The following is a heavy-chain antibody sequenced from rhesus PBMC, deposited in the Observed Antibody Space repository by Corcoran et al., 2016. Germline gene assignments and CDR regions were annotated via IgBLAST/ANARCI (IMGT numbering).Heavy chain of an antibody. J-gene: IGHJ4*01. V-gene: IGHV4-93*01. Sequence: QVQLQESGPAVVKPSETLSLTCAVSGGSISSSNWWSWIRQSPGKGLEWIGGIDGSGGSTEYNPSLKSRVTISKDTSKNQFALKLSSVTAADTAVYYCARDHCTSTTCYAFYFDYWGQGVLVTVSS. CDR1: GGSISSSNW. CDR3: ARDHCTSTTCYAFYFDY. D-gene: IGHD2-2*01. CDR2: IDGSGGST.